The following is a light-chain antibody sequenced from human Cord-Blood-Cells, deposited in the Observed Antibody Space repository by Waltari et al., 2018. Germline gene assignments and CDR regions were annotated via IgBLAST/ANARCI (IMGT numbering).Light chain of an antibody. CDR3: CSYAGSSTYV. CDR1: SSDVGSYNL. J-gene: IGLJ1*01. CDR2: ECS. Sequence: QSALTQPASVSGSPGQSITISCTGTSSDVGSYNLVSWYQQHPGKAPKLMIYECSKRPSGVSNRFAGSKSCNTASLTISGLQAEDEADYYCCSYAGSSTYVFGTGTKVTVL. V-gene: IGLV2-23*01.